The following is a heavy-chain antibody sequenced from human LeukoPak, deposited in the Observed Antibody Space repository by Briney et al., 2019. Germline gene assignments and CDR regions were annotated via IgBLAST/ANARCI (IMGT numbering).Heavy chain of an antibody. J-gene: IGHJ3*02. CDR1: GYTFTSYY. Sequence: VASVKVSCKASGYTFTSYYMHWVRQAPGQGLEWMGIINPSGGSTSYAQKFQGRVTMTRDTSTSTVYMELSSLRSEDTAVYYCARAQMATSSGAAFDIWGQGTMVTVFS. CDR2: INPSGGST. D-gene: IGHD5-24*01. V-gene: IGHV1-46*01. CDR3: ARAQMATSSGAAFDI.